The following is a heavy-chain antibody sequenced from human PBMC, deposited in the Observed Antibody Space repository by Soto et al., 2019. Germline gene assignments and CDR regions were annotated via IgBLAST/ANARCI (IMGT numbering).Heavy chain of an antibody. CDR3: AKDTGATINGMDV. CDR2: ISWNSGSI. V-gene: IGHV3-9*01. J-gene: IGHJ6*02. Sequence: EVQLVESGGGLVQPGRSLRLSCAASGFTFDDYAMHWVRQAPGKGLEWVSGISWNSGSIGYADAVKGRFTISRDNAKNSLYRQMNSLRAEDTALYYCAKDTGATINGMDVWGQGTTVTVSS. D-gene: IGHD5-12*01. CDR1: GFTFDDYA.